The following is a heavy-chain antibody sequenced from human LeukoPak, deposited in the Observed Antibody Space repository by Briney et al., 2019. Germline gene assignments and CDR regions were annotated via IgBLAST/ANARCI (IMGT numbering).Heavy chain of an antibody. CDR2: ISSSGSTI. Sequence: GGSLRLSCAASGFTFSDYYMSWIRQAPGKGLEWVSYISSSGSTIYYADSVKGRFTISRDNATNSLYLQMNSLRAEDTAVYYCARDPYYYYMDVWGKGTTVTVSS. V-gene: IGHV3-11*01. CDR1: GFTFSDYY. CDR3: ARDPYYYYMDV. J-gene: IGHJ6*03.